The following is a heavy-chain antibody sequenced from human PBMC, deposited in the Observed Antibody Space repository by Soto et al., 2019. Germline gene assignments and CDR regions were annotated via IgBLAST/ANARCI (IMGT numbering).Heavy chain of an antibody. CDR3: ARDTALVEDYYYGMDV. V-gene: IGHV3-33*01. Sequence: GESLKISCAASGFTFSSYGMHWVRQAPGKGLEWVAVIWYDGSNKYYADSVKGRFTISRDNYKKTLYMKMNSLRAEDTAVYYCARDTALVEDYYYGMDVWGQGTTVTVSS. CDR2: IWYDGSNK. CDR1: GFTFSSYG. D-gene: IGHD5-18*01. J-gene: IGHJ6*02.